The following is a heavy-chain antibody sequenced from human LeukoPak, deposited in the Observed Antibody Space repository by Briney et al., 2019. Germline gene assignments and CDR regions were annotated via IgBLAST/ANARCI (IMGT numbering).Heavy chain of an antibody. Sequence: PSGTLSLTCAVSGGSISSSNWWRWVRQPPGKGLEWIGEIYHSGSTNYNPSLKSRVTISVDKSKNQFSLKLSSVTAADTAVYYCARAYYGDPKMDYYYGMDVWGQGTTVTVSS. CDR2: IYHSGST. J-gene: IGHJ6*02. CDR3: ARAYYGDPKMDYYYGMDV. CDR1: GGSISSSNW. D-gene: IGHD4-17*01. V-gene: IGHV4-4*02.